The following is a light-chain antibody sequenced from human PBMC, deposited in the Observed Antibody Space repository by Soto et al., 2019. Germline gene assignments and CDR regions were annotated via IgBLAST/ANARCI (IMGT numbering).Light chain of an antibody. CDR2: AAS. CDR1: QGIANY. V-gene: IGKV1-27*01. Sequence: DIQMTQSPSSLGASVGDRVTISCRASQGIANYLAWYQQKPGEVPKLLIFAASTLHSGVSSRFTGSGSGTEFALTISSLQPEDVATYYCQKYNWPPFTFGPGNKVESK. CDR3: QKYNWPPFT. J-gene: IGKJ3*01.